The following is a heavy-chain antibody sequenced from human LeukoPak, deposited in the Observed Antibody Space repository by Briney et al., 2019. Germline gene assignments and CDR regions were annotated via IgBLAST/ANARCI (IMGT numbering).Heavy chain of an antibody. CDR1: GYSFISSW. CDR3: ARLDDYGDYLQY. V-gene: IGHV5-51*01. D-gene: IGHD4-17*01. CDR2: IYPGDSDT. J-gene: IGHJ4*02. Sequence: GESLKISCKGSGYSFISSWIGWVRHMPGKGLEWMGIIYPGDSDTRYSPSFQGQVTISADKSISTAYLQWSSLKASDSAIYYCARLDDYGDYLQYWGQGTLVTVSS.